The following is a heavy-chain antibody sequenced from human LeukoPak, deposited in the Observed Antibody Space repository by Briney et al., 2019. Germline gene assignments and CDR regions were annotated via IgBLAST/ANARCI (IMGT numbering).Heavy chain of an antibody. CDR1: GGSISSSSYY. V-gene: IGHV4-39*01. CDR3: ARGAKRYFDL. Sequence: SETLSLTCTVSGGSISSSSYYWGWIRQPPGKGLEWIGSIYYSGSTYYNPSLKSRVTISVDTSKNQFSLKLSFVTAADTAVYYCARGAKRYFDLWGRGTLVTVSS. CDR2: IYYSGST. J-gene: IGHJ2*01.